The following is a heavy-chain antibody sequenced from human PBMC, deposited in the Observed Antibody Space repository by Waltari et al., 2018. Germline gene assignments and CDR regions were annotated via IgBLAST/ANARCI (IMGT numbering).Heavy chain of an antibody. CDR3: ARGGPIAAGNDY. J-gene: IGHJ4*02. Sequence: QVQLVQSGAAVKKPGASVKVSCKASGYTFTSYDINWVRQATGQGLEWKGWMNPNMSNTGKATKFQGEVTITRNTSISTAHMELSSLRAEDTAGYYWARGGPIAAGNDYWGQGTLVTVAS. CDR2: MNPNMSNT. V-gene: IGHV1-8*03. CDR1: GYTFTSYD. D-gene: IGHD6-13*01.